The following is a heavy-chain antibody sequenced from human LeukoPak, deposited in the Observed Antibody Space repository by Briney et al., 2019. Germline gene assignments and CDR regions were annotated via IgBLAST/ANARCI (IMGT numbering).Heavy chain of an antibody. Sequence: PSETLSLTCAVYGVSFSCYYWRWLGQPPGKGREWWGEINNSGSNNENPSHERGVTITEDTYKKQFTQTLSSVTAADTAVYYCARGGITMVRGVFGYYYYGMDVWGKGTTVTVSS. V-gene: IGHV4-34*01. J-gene: IGHJ6*04. CDR1: GVSFSCYY. D-gene: IGHD3-10*01. CDR2: INNSGSN. CDR3: ARGGITMVRGVFGYYYYGMDV.